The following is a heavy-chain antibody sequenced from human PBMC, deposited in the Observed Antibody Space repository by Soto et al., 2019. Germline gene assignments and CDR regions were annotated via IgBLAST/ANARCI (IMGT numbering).Heavy chain of an antibody. CDR3: ARRGAVPGTPFDY. CDR2: VYPGDSDI. Sequence: EVQLVQSGAEVKKPGESLKISCKGSGYSFTNYWIGWVRQMPGKGLEWMGIVYPGDSDIRYSPSFQGQVTISADKSISTAYLQWSSLKASDTAMYFCARRGAVPGTPFDYWGQGTLVTVSS. D-gene: IGHD6-13*01. CDR1: GYSFTNYW. J-gene: IGHJ4*02. V-gene: IGHV5-51*03.